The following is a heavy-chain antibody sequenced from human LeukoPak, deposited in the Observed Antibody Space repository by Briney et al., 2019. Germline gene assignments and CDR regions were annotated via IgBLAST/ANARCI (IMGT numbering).Heavy chain of an antibody. V-gene: IGHV4-39*07. CDR1: GGSISSSSYY. J-gene: IGHJ6*04. CDR3: AREDDFWSGLLFLDV. Sequence: SETLSLTCTVSGGSISSSSYYWGWIRQPPGKGLEWIGSIYYSGSTYYNPSLKSRVAISVDTSKNQFSLKLSSVTAADTAVYYCAREDDFWSGLLFLDVWGKGTTVTVSS. CDR2: IYYSGST. D-gene: IGHD3-3*01.